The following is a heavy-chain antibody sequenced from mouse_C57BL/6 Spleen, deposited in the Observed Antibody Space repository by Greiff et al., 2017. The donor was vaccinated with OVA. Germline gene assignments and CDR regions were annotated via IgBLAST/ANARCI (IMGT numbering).Heavy chain of an antibody. J-gene: IGHJ1*03. D-gene: IGHD1-1*01. CDR1: GYAFSSSW. CDR3: ADGSSYEYFDV. CDR2: IYPGDGDT. Sequence: QVQLQQSGPELVKPGASVKISCKASGYAFSSSWMNWVKQRPGKGLEWIGRIYPGDGDTNYNGKFKGKATLTADKSSSTAYMQLSSLTSEDSAVYFCADGSSYEYFDVWGTGTTVTVSS. V-gene: IGHV1-82*01.